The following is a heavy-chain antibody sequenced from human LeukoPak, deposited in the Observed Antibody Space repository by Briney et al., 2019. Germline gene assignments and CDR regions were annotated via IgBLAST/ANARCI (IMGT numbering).Heavy chain of an antibody. CDR2: IYYSGST. J-gene: IGHJ5*02. CDR3: ARFNRAIAAAGLGWFDP. D-gene: IGHD6-13*01. CDR1: GGSISSYY. Sequence: SETLSLTCTVSGGSISSYYWSWIRQPPGKGLEWIGYIYYSGSTNYNPSLKSRVTISVDTSKNQFSLKLGSVTAADTAVYYCARFNRAIAAAGLGWFDPWGQGTLVTVSS. V-gene: IGHV4-59*08.